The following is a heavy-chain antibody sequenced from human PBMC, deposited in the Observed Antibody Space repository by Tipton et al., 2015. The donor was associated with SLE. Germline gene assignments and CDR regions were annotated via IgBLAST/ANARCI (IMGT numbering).Heavy chain of an antibody. Sequence: TLSLACTVSGASISSLHWSWIRQCPGRGLEWIGYILTSGSNVYNPSLKSRVTISRDTSKNQFSLKLTSVTAADTAVYYCARDLLGIADAFDIWGQGTMVTVSP. CDR1: GASISSLH. J-gene: IGHJ3*02. CDR3: ARDLLGIADAFDI. CDR2: ILTSGSN. V-gene: IGHV4-4*08. D-gene: IGHD7-27*01.